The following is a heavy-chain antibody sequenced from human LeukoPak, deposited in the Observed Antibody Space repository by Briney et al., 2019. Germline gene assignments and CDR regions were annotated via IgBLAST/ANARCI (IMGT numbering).Heavy chain of an antibody. CDR3: ATFNRLNFRELYYDAFDI. D-gene: IGHD3-10*01. V-gene: IGHV5-51*01. J-gene: IGHJ3*02. CDR1: GYSFTSYW. CDR2: IYPGDSDT. Sequence: GESLKISCKGSGYSFTSYWIGWVRQMPGKGLEWMGIIYPGDSDTRYSPSFQGQVTISADKSISTAYLQSSSLKASDTAMYYCATFNRLNFRELYYDAFDIWGQGTMVTVSS.